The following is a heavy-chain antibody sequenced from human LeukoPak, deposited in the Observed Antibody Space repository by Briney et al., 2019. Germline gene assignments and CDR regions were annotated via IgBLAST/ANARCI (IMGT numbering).Heavy chain of an antibody. J-gene: IGHJ5*02. CDR1: GGSISSYY. CDR2: IYSSGSS. D-gene: IGHD3-10*01. V-gene: IGHV4-59*01. Sequence: IPSETLSLTCTVSGGSISSYYWSWVRQPPGKGLEWIGYIYSSGSSNYNPSLKSRVTISLDTSKNQFSLRLNSVTAADTAVYYCAREGSLYGSGSYLMDWFDPWGQGTLVTVSS. CDR3: AREGSLYGSGSYLMDWFDP.